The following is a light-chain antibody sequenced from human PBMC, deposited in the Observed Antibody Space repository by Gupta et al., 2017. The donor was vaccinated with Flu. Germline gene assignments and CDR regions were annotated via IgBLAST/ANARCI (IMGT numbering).Light chain of an antibody. CDR2: END. CDR1: SSNSGTNF. Sequence: SSNSGTNFVSWYQQLPGTAPKLLIYENDKRPSGIPDRFSGSKSGTSATLGITGLQTGDEADYYCGTWDSSLSEHWVFGGGTRVTAL. CDR3: GTWDSSLSEHWV. V-gene: IGLV1-51*02. J-gene: IGLJ3*02.